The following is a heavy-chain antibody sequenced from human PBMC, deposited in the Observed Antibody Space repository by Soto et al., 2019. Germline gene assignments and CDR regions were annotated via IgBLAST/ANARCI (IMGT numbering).Heavy chain of an antibody. CDR1: GGSISSSDYY. CDR2: IYYSGSA. J-gene: IGHJ5*02. Sequence: SETLSLTCTVSGGSISSSDYYWGWIRQPPGKGLEWIGNIYYSGSASYNPSLKSRVTISVDTSKNQVSLKLSSVTAADTAVYYCATQEVGGSYVYTFDPWGQGTLVTVSS. CDR3: ATQEVGGSYVYTFDP. D-gene: IGHD1-26*01. V-gene: IGHV4-39*01.